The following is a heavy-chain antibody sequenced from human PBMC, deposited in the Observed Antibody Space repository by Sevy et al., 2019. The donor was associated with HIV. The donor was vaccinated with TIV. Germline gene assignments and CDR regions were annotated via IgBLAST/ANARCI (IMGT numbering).Heavy chain of an antibody. D-gene: IGHD3-22*01. V-gene: IGHV3-66*01. CDR2: IYSGGST. CDR3: ARDRYYAASGYYYYYYGLDV. Sequence: VGSPRLSCAASTFSVTDNYMSWVRQAPGKGLEWVSTIYSGGSTFYADSVKGRFTISRDNSKKTLYFLMNCRRAEDTADYYSARDRYYAASGYYYYYYGLDVWGQGTTVTVSS. J-gene: IGHJ6*02. CDR1: TFSVTDNY.